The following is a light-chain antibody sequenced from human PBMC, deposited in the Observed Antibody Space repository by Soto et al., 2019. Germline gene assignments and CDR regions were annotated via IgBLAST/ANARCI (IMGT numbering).Light chain of an antibody. CDR1: DIGSKS. V-gene: IGLV3-21*02. CDR3: QVWFSSRDQVV. Sequence: SYELTQPPSVSVAPGQTARITCGGNDIGSKSVHWYQQKPGQAPELVVYEDSDRPSGIPERFSGSNSGNTATLTISRVEAGDEAYFYCQVWFSSRDQVVFGGGTKVTV. J-gene: IGLJ2*01. CDR2: EDS.